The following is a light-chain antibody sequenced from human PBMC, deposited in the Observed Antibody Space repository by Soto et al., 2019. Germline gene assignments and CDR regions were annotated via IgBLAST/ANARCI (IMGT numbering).Light chain of an antibody. V-gene: IGKV1-5*01. J-gene: IGKJ2*01. CDR1: QSISSW. CDR3: QHYTIHSST. Sequence: DIQMTQSPSTLSASVGDRVTITCRASQSISSWLAWYQQKPGKAPKLLIYDASSLESGVPSRFSGSGSGTEFTLTIISLQPDDFTPYYCQHYTIHSSTFAQGGMVDIK. CDR2: DAS.